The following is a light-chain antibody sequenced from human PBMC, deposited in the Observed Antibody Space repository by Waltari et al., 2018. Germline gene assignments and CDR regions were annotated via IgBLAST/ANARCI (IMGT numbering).Light chain of an antibody. Sequence: QSVLTQPPSASGTPGQRVTISCYGSSSNIGSNTVNWYQHLPGTAPKLLIYSNNQRPSGVPDRFSGSKSGTSASLAISGLQSEDEADYYCAAWDDSLNAFYVFGTGTKVTVL. J-gene: IGLJ1*01. CDR2: SNN. CDR3: AAWDDSLNAFYV. V-gene: IGLV1-44*01. CDR1: SSNIGSNT.